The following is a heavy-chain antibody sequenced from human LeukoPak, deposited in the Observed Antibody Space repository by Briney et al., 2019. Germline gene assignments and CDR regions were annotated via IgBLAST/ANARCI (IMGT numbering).Heavy chain of an antibody. CDR1: GFTVSSNY. Sequence: GGSLRLSCAASGFTVSSNYMSWVRQAPGKGLEWVSVIYSGGSIYYADSVKGRFTISRDNSKNTLYLQMNSLRAEDTAVYYCARGIIRSGLYYFDYWGQGTLVTVSS. CDR2: IYSGGSI. J-gene: IGHJ4*02. D-gene: IGHD1-14*01. CDR3: ARGIIRSGLYYFDY. V-gene: IGHV3-53*01.